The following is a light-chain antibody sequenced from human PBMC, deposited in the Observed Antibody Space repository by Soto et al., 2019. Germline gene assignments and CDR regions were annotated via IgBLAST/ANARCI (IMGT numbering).Light chain of an antibody. J-gene: IGLJ1*01. CDR1: SSNIGAGYD. CDR2: DNN. Sequence: QSVLTQSPSVSGAPGQRVTLSCTGSSSNIGAGYDVHWYQQLPGAAPKLLIYDNNNRPSGVPDRFSGSNSGTSASLAITGLQSEDEADYYCAAWDESLNAYVFGTGTKVTVL. CDR3: AAWDESLNAYV. V-gene: IGLV1-40*01.